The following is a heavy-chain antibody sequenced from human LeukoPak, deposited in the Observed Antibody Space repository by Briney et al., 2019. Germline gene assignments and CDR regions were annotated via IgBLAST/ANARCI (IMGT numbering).Heavy chain of an antibody. CDR3: ARNKGGKSLDY. V-gene: IGHV1-2*02. CDR2: INPNSGGT. D-gene: IGHD3-16*01. CDR1: GYTFTGYY. J-gene: IGHJ4*02. Sequence: ASVKVSCNTFGYTFTGYYMHWVRQAPGQGLEWMGWINPNSGGTNYAQKLQGRVTMTRDTSISTAYMELSRLRFDDTAVYYCARNKGGKSLDYWGQGTLVTVSS.